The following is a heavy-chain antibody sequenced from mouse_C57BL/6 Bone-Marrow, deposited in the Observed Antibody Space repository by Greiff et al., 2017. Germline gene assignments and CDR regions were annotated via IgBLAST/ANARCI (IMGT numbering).Heavy chain of an antibody. CDR1: GYSITGDY. D-gene: IGHD2-3*01. J-gene: IGHJ1*03. Sequence: EVQLQESGPGLAKPSQTLSLSCSVTGYSITGDYLNWIRKFPGNKLEYMGYISYSGSTYYNPSLKSRISITRDTSKNQYYLQLNSVTTEDTATYYCERLGWLLYFDVWGTGTTVTVSS. V-gene: IGHV3-8*01. CDR2: ISYSGST. CDR3: ERLGWLLYFDV.